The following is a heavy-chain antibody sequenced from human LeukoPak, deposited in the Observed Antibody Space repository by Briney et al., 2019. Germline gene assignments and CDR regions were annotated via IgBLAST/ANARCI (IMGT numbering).Heavy chain of an antibody. Sequence: PSETLSLTCGVYGGSFSGYCWSWIRQPPGKGLEWIGEINHSGSTNYNPSLKSRVTISVDTFKNQFSLKLSSVTAADTAVYYCARGSEYYYDSSGYYFDYWGQGTLVTVSS. CDR2: INHSGST. V-gene: IGHV4-34*01. J-gene: IGHJ4*02. CDR3: ARGSEYYYDSSGYYFDY. D-gene: IGHD3-22*01. CDR1: GGSFSGYC.